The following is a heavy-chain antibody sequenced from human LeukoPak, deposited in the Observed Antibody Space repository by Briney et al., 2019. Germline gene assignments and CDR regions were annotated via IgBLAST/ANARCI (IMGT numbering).Heavy chain of an antibody. J-gene: IGHJ4*02. CDR2: INNSGGST. D-gene: IGHD1-26*01. V-gene: IGHV3-23*01. CDR1: GFTFSSYG. Sequence: GGSLRLSCAASGFTFSSYGMSWVRQAPGTGLEWVSSINNSGGSTYYADSVKGRFTISRDNSKNTVYLQMNSLRAEDTALYYCAKGVVGATKFDYWGQGTLVTVSS. CDR3: AKGVVGATKFDY.